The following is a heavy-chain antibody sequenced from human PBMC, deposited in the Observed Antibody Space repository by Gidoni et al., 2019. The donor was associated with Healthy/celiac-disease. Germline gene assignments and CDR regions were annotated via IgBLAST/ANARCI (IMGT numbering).Heavy chain of an antibody. J-gene: IGHJ6*02. CDR1: GYRFTSSS. Sequence: EVQLAQSGAEVKQPGESLKISWTGSGYRFTSSSTGWVRQMPVKGMEWMGIIYPGDSDTRYSPSFQGQVTISADKSISTAYLQWSSLKASDTAMYYCARQYGDYEGVSYDYVMDVLGQGTTVTVSS. D-gene: IGHD4-17*01. CDR3: ARQYGDYEGVSYDYVMDV. CDR2: IYPGDSDT. V-gene: IGHV5-51*02.